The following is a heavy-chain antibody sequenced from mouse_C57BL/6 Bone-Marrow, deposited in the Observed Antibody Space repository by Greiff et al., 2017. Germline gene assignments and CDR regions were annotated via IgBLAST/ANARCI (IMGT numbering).Heavy chain of an antibody. V-gene: IGHV1-69*01. CDR2: IDPSDSYT. J-gene: IGHJ4*01. Sequence: QVQLQQPGAELVMPGASVKLSCKASGYTFTSYWMHWVKQRPGQGLEWIGEIDPSDSYTNYNQKFKGKSTLTVDNSSSTAYMQLSSLTSEDSSVYYCARRRLYDCYYDYAMDYWGQGTSVTVSS. CDR1: GYTFTSYW. D-gene: IGHD2-3*01. CDR3: ARRRLYDCYYDYAMDY.